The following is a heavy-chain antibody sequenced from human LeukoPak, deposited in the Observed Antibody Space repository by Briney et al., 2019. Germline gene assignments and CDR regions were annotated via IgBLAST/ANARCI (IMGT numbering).Heavy chain of an antibody. CDR1: GGTFSSYA. D-gene: IGHD4-17*01. CDR3: AREYGDKPTYFDY. Sequence: SVKVSCKASGGTFSSYAISWVRQAPGQGLEWMGGIIPIFGTANYAQKFQGRVTITADESTSTAYMELSSLRSEDTAVYYCAREYGDKPTYFDYRGQGTLVTVSS. V-gene: IGHV1-69*01. J-gene: IGHJ4*02. CDR2: IIPIFGTA.